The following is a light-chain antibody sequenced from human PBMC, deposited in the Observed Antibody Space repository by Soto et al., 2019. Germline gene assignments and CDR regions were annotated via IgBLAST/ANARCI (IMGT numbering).Light chain of an antibody. CDR1: QSVSSY. CDR2: AAS. Sequence: DIQMTQSPSSLSESVGDRVTITCRASQSVSSYLNWYQQKPGKAPKLLIYAASSLQSGVPPRFSGSGSGTAFTLTISSLPPEDFATYYCQQSYSIPLTFGGGAKFDIK. CDR3: QQSYSIPLT. J-gene: IGKJ4*01. V-gene: IGKV1-39*01.